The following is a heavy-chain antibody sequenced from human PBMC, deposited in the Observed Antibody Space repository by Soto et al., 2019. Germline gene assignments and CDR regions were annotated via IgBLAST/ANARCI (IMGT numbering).Heavy chain of an antibody. CDR3: ARGRTSSPTPGDY. D-gene: IGHD2-2*01. Sequence: SETLSLTCTVAVGSISCGGYYWSWIRQHPGKGLEWIGYIYYSGSTYYNPSLKSRVTISVDTSKNQFSLKLSSVTAADTAVYYCARGRTSSPTPGDYWGRGTLVTVSS. V-gene: IGHV4-31*03. CDR1: VGSISCGGYY. J-gene: IGHJ4*02. CDR2: IYYSGST.